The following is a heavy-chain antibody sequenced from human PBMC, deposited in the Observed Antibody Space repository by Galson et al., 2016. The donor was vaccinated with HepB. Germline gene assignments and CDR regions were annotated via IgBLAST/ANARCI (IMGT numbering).Heavy chain of an antibody. Sequence: QSGAEVKKPGESLKISCQGSGYSFSNYWIGWVRQMPGKGLEWMGLIYPDDSDTRYSPSLSGQVTISVDKSTSTAYLQWSSLKASDTAIYYCAAIAVSNRGVSDFYFDLWGRGTLVTVSS. V-gene: IGHV5-51*01. D-gene: IGHD6-19*01. CDR1: GYSFSNYW. CDR3: AAIAVSNRGVSDFYFDL. CDR2: IYPDDSDT. J-gene: IGHJ2*01.